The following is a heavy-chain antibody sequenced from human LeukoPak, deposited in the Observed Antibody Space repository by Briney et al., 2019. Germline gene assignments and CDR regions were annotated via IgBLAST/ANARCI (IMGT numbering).Heavy chain of an antibody. D-gene: IGHD3-10*01. CDR3: ARRHFGSALRDY. V-gene: IGHV4-39*01. J-gene: IGHJ4*02. CDR2: IYYSGST. Sequence: SETLSLTCTVSGGSISSSSYYWGWIRQPPGKGLEWIGNIYYSGSTSYNPSLKSRVTISVDTSKNQFSLKLSSVTAADTAVYYCARRHFGSALRDYWGQGTLVTVSS. CDR1: GGSISSSSYY.